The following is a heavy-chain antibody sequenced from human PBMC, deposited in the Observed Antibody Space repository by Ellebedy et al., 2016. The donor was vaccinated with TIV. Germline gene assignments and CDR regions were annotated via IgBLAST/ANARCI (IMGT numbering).Heavy chain of an antibody. J-gene: IGHJ6*02. CDR1: GFTFSDYY. V-gene: IGHV3-11*06. Sequence: GGSLRLSCAASGFTFSDYYMSWIRQAPGKGLEWVSYISSSSTYTNYADSVKGRFTISRDNAKNSLYLQMNSLRAEDTAVYYCANTGEYYYYYGMDVWGQGTTVTVSS. CDR2: ISSSSTYT. D-gene: IGHD1-14*01. CDR3: ANTGEYYYYYGMDV.